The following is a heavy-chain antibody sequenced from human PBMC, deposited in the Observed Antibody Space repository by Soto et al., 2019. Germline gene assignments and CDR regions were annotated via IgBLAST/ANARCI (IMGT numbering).Heavy chain of an antibody. J-gene: IGHJ6*02. V-gene: IGHV3-23*01. D-gene: IGHD2-2*02. CDR3: AKGVVPAAIRGYYYYGMDV. CDR1: GFTFSSYA. Sequence: GGSLRFSCAASGFTFSSYAMSWVRQAPGKGLEWVSAISGSGGSTYYADSVKGRFTISRDNSKNTLYLQMNSLRAEDTAVYYCAKGVVPAAIRGYYYYGMDVWGQGTTVTVSS. CDR2: ISGSGGST.